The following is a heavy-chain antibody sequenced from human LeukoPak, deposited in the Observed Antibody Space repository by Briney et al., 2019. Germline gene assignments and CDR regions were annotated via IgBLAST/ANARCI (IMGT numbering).Heavy chain of an antibody. CDR1: GGTFSSYA. CDR3: ARSMGDYYDSSGFDY. D-gene: IGHD3-22*01. Sequence: ASVKVSCKXSGGTFSSYAISWVRQAPGQGPERMGWIIPIFGTANYAQKFQGRVTITADESTSTAYMELSSLRSEDTAVYYCARSMGDYYDSSGFDYWGQGTLVTVSS. CDR2: IIPIFGTA. J-gene: IGHJ4*02. V-gene: IGHV1-69*13.